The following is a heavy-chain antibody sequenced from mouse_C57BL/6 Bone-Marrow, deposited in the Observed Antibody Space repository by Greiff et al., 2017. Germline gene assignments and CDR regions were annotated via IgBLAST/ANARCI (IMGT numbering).Heavy chain of an antibody. V-gene: IGHV1-82*01. CDR3: ARRAFPTVVARGDYYAMDY. J-gene: IGHJ4*01. CDR1: GYAFSSSW. D-gene: IGHD1-1*01. Sequence: QVQLQQSGPELVKPGASVKISCKASGYAFSSSWMNWVKQRPGKGLEWIGRIYPGDGDTNYNGKFKGKATLTADTSSSTAYMQLSSLTSEDSAVYFCARRAFPTVVARGDYYAMDYWGQGTSVTVSS. CDR2: IYPGDGDT.